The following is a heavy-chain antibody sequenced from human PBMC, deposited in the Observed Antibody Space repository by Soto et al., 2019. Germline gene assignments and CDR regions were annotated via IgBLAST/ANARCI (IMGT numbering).Heavy chain of an antibody. CDR3: ARAPTIFGVLDY. Sequence: GASVKVSCKASGYTFTSYAMHWVRQAPGQRLEWMGWINAGNGNTKYSQKFQGRVTITRDTSASTAYMELSSLRSEDTAVYYCARAPTIFGVLDYWGQGTLVTVSS. CDR1: GYTFTSYA. CDR2: INAGNGNT. D-gene: IGHD3-3*01. V-gene: IGHV1-3*01. J-gene: IGHJ4*02.